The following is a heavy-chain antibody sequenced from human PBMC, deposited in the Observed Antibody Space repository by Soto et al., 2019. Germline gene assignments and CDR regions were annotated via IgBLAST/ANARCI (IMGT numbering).Heavy chain of an antibody. CDR1: GGSFSGYY. J-gene: IGHJ4*02. D-gene: IGHD3-3*01. CDR2: INHSGST. CDR3: ARVGSIFGVVQAIYYFDY. V-gene: IGHV4-34*01. Sequence: SETLSLTCAVYGGSFSGYYWSWIRQPPGKGLEWIGEINHSGSTNYNPSLKSRVTISVDTSKNQSSLKLSSVTAADTAVYYCARVGSIFGVVQAIYYFDYWGQGTLVTVSS.